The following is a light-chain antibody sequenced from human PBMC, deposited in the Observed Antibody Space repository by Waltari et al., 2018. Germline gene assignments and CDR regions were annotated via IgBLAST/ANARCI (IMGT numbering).Light chain of an antibody. CDR1: QSVLYSSNNKNY. Sequence: DIVMTQSPDSLAVSLGERDTINCKSSQSVLYSSNNKNYLAWYQQKPGQPPKLLIYWASTRESGVPDRFSGSGSGTDFTLTISSLQAEDVAVYYCQHYYSTPLTFGGGTKVEIK. CDR3: QHYYSTPLT. V-gene: IGKV4-1*01. CDR2: WAS. J-gene: IGKJ4*01.